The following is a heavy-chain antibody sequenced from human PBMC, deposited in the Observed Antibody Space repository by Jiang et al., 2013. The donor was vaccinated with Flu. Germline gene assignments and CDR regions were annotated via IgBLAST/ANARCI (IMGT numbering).Heavy chain of an antibody. Sequence: LSCAASGFTFSSYGMHWVRQAPGKGLEWVAVISYDGSNKYYADSVKGRFTISRDNSKNTLYLQMNSLRAEDTAVYYCAKDQAVVVAATQARGYSYGRYYYYGMDVWGQGTTVTVSS. CDR1: GFTFSSYG. J-gene: IGHJ6*02. V-gene: IGHV3-30*18. CDR2: ISYDGSNK. D-gene: IGHD5-18*01. CDR3: AKDQAVVVAATQARGYSYGRYYYYGMDV.